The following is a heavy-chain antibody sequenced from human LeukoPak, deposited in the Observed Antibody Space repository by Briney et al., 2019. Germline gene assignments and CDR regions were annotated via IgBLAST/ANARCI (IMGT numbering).Heavy chain of an antibody. Sequence: ASVKVSCKASGYMFSTYGISWVRQAPGQGLEWMGWISAYNDNTNFAQKFQGRVTMTTDTSTSTVYMELRSLRSDDTAVYYCARNPPWGATVGYYFDYWGQGTQVTVSS. CDR3: ARNPPWGATVGYYFDY. CDR2: ISAYNDNT. CDR1: GYMFSTYG. D-gene: IGHD1-26*01. J-gene: IGHJ4*02. V-gene: IGHV1-18*01.